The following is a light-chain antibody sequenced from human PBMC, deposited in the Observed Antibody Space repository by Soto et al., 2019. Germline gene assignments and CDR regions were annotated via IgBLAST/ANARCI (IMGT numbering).Light chain of an antibody. CDR1: QSLVYNDGNTY. CDR2: QVS. CDR3: MQGTHWPRT. V-gene: IGKV2-30*01. Sequence: DVVMTQSPLSLPVTLGQPASISCRSSQSLVYNDGNTYLNWFHQRPGQSPRGLIYQVSNRDSGVADRFSGSGSGTDFTLIISRVEAEDVGVYYCMQGTHWPRTFGQGTRVELK. J-gene: IGKJ1*01.